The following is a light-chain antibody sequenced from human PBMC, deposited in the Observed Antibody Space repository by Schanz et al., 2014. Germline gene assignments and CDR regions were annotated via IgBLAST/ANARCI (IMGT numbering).Light chain of an antibody. CDR1: QSVNSN. Sequence: DIVLTQSPGTLSLAPGERATLSCRASQSVNSNLAWYQQKPGQAPRLLIYGASTRATGIPARFSGSGPGTDFTLTISSLEPEDFAVYYCQQRSNWRTFGPGTKVDIK. J-gene: IGKJ3*01. CDR2: GAS. V-gene: IGKV3-11*01. CDR3: QQRSNWRT.